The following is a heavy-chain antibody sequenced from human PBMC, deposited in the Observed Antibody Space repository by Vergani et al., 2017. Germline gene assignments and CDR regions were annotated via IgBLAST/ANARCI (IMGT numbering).Heavy chain of an antibody. Sequence: QVQLQESGPGLVKPSQTLSLTCTVSGGSISSGGYYWSWIGQHPGKGLEWIGYIYYSGSTYYNPSLKSRVTISVDTSKNQFSLKLGSVPAEYTAVYYCARDSSGWYVLWGQGTLVTVSS. CDR2: IYYSGST. CDR3: ARDSSGWYVL. CDR1: GGSISSGGYY. J-gene: IGHJ5*02. V-gene: IGHV4-31*03. D-gene: IGHD6-19*01.